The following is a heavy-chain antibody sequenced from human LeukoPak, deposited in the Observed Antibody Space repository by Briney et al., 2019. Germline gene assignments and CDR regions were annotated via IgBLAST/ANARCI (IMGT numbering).Heavy chain of an antibody. CDR2: ISWNSGSI. Sequence: GGSLRLSCAASGFTFDDYAMHWVRQAPGKGLEWVSGISWNSGSIGYADSVKGRFTISRDNAKNSLYLQMNSLRAEDTAVYYCARDPVDSGYGWEGYWGQGTLVTVSS. CDR3: ARDPVDSGYGWEGY. CDR1: GFTFDDYA. D-gene: IGHD5-12*01. V-gene: IGHV3-9*01. J-gene: IGHJ4*02.